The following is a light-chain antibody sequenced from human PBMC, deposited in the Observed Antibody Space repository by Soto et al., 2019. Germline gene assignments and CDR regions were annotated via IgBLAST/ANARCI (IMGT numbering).Light chain of an antibody. Sequence: EILLTQSPANLSMSPGERATLSCRAIQRVSSYFAWYQQKPGQAPRLLIYDASNRATGVPARFSGSGSGTDFTLTISSLEPEDFAVYYCQQRRYWPVTFGQGTKVEIK. CDR1: QRVSSY. J-gene: IGKJ1*01. CDR3: QQRRYWPVT. CDR2: DAS. V-gene: IGKV3-11*01.